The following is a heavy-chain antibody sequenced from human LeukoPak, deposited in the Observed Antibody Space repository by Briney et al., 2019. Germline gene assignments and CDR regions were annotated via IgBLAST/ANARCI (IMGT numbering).Heavy chain of an antibody. CDR3: ARDLPPTPNWELDY. Sequence: GASVKVSCKSSGYTFIDYYIHWVRQAPGQGLEWMGRINPNSGGTNSAQTFQGRVTMTRDTSISTAYMELNRLTSDDTAVYYCARDLPPTPNWELDYWGQGTLVTVSS. D-gene: IGHD7-27*01. CDR1: GYTFIDYY. V-gene: IGHV1-2*06. CDR2: INPNSGGT. J-gene: IGHJ4*02.